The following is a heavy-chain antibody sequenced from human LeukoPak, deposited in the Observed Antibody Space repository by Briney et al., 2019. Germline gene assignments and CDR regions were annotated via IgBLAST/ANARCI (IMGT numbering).Heavy chain of an antibody. Sequence: SGGSLRLSCAASGFTFSSYAMSWVRQAPGKGVEWVSGISGSCDYTYYADSVKDQFSISRDNSKTTVSLQINSLRAEDTAVYYCAKGRGTAVTSAANYWGQGTLVTVSS. D-gene: IGHD4-17*01. J-gene: IGHJ4*02. CDR2: ISGSCDYT. CDR1: GFTFSSYA. V-gene: IGHV3-23*01. CDR3: AKGRGTAVTSAANY.